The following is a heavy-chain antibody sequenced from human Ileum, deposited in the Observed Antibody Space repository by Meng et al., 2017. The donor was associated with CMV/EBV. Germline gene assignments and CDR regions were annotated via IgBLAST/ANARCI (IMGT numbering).Heavy chain of an antibody. CDR1: GFTFSDSA. Sequence: GESLKISCAASGFTFSDSAIHWVRQASGKGLEWVGRMRSKVNSYEIAYAASLKGRFTISRDESKNTVYLQMNSLETEDTAVYYCTRFIDYRDFRRLDVWGQGTTVTVSS. J-gene: IGHJ6*02. CDR2: MRSKVNSYEI. D-gene: IGHD4-17*01. CDR3: TRFIDYRDFRRLDV. V-gene: IGHV3-73*01.